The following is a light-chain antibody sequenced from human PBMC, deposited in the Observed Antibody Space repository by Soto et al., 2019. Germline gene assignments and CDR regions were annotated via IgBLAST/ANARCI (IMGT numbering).Light chain of an antibody. J-gene: IGKJ2*01. CDR3: SHYGTSVPYT. V-gene: IGKV3-20*01. CDR2: GAS. Sequence: VLTQSPGTLSVSPGERATLSCRASQSVGNTWLAGYQQKVCQAPRLLLYGASTRATGIPDRFSGSGSGTDFTLTITRLEAEDFAVYYCSHYGTSVPYTFGQGTKLEIK. CDR1: QSVGNTW.